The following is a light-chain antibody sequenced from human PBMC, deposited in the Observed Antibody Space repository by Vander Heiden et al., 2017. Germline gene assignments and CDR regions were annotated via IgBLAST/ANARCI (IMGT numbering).Light chain of an antibody. CDR3: QQDGSSPWT. J-gene: IGKJ1*01. V-gene: IGKV3-20*01. CDR1: QSVSSAY. Sequence: EIVLTQPPGTLPLSPGERATPLCRASQSVSSAYLAWYQQKPGQAPRLLIYGASSRATGIQDRFSGSGSGTDFTLTISRLEPEDFAVYYCQQDGSSPWTFGQGTKVEMK. CDR2: GAS.